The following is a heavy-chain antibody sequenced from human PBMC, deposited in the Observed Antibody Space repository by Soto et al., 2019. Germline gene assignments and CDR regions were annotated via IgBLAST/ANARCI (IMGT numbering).Heavy chain of an antibody. CDR3: ARDLATVTTRDY. V-gene: IGHV1-69*13. CDR2: IIPIFGTA. CDR1: GGTFSSYA. Sequence: SVKVSCKASGGTFSSYAISWVRQAPGQGLEWMGGIIPIFGTANYAQKFQGRVTITADESTSTAYMELSSLRSEDTAVYYCARDLATVTTRDYWGQGTLVTVSS. J-gene: IGHJ4*02. D-gene: IGHD4-17*01.